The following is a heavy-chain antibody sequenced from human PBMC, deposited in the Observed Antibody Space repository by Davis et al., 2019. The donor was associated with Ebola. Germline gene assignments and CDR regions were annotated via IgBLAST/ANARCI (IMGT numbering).Heavy chain of an antibody. CDR2: MSYDGSNG. CDR1: GFPFSSYS. D-gene: IGHD1-1*01. CDR3: ARDRDWSVDC. Sequence: GESLKISCAASGFPFSSYSIHWVRQAPGKGLEWVAIMSYDGSNGYYADSVKGRFTISRDNSKNTLYLQMTSLRAEDTAVYYRARDRDWSVDCWGQGTLVTVSS. J-gene: IGHJ4*02. V-gene: IGHV3-30-3*01.